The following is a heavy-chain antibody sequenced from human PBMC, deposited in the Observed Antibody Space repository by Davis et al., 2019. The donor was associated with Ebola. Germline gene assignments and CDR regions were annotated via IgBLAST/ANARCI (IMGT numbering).Heavy chain of an antibody. D-gene: IGHD1-26*01. CDR2: IYYSGST. V-gene: IGHV4-39*01. Sequence: MPGGSLRLSCTVSGGSISSSSYYWGWIRQPPGKGLEWIGSIYYSGSTYYNPSLKSRVTISVDTSKNQFSLKLSSVTAADTAVYYCARVVGATTSWFDPWGQGTLVTVSS. CDR3: ARVVGATTSWFDP. J-gene: IGHJ5*02. CDR1: GGSISSSSYY.